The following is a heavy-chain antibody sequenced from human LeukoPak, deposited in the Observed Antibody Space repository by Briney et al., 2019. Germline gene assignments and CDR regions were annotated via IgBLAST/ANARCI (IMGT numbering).Heavy chain of an antibody. CDR2: ISSSGSTI. D-gene: IGHD2-2*01. Sequence: GGSLRFSCAASGVTFSDYYMSWIRQAPGKGLEWVSYISSSGSTIYYADSVKGRFTISRDNAKNSLYLQMHSLRAEATAVYSCASDLPGGQYCSSTRCFFDYWGQGTLVTVSS. V-gene: IGHV3-11*01. J-gene: IGHJ4*02. CDR1: GVTFSDYY. CDR3: ASDLPGGQYCSSTRCFFDY.